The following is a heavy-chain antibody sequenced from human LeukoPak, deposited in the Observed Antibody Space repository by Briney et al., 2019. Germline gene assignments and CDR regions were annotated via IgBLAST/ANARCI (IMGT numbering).Heavy chain of an antibody. V-gene: IGHV5-51*01. CDR2: IYPGDSDT. D-gene: IGHD5-24*01. CDR3: ARSDGSNYYFDY. CDR1: GNSLTNYW. J-gene: IGHJ4*02. Sequence: GESLQISCKSSGNSLTNYWIGWVRPMPWKGLEWMGIIYPGDSDTRYSPSFQGQVTISADKSISTAYLQWSSLKASDTAMFYCARSDGSNYYFDYWGQGTLVTVSS.